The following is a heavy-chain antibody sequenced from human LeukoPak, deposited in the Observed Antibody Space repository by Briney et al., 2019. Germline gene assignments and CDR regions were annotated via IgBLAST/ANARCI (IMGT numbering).Heavy chain of an antibody. V-gene: IGHV3-21*01. J-gene: IGHJ6*02. CDR1: GSIFNSYT. CDR3: TRDGQYYGMDV. CDR2: IRSSSSSI. Sequence: NAGGSLRLSCAASGSIFNSYTMNWVRQPPGKGLEWVSAIRSSSSSIYYADSVKGRFTISRDNAQNSVFLQMNSLRAEDTAVYYCTRDGQYYGMDVWGQGTTVTVSS.